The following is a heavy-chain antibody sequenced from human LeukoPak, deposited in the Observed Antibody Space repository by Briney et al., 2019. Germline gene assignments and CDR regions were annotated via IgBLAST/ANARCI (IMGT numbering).Heavy chain of an antibody. J-gene: IGHJ4*02. V-gene: IGHV3-21*01. D-gene: IGHD4-11*01. Sequence: PGGSLRLSCAASGFTFSSYSMNWVRQAPGKGLEWVSSISSSSSYIYYADSVKGRFTISRDNAKNSLYLQMNSLRAEDTAVYYCARDEAGVTTFGYWGQGTLVTVSS. CDR2: ISSSSSYI. CDR1: GFTFSSYS. CDR3: ARDEAGVTTFGY.